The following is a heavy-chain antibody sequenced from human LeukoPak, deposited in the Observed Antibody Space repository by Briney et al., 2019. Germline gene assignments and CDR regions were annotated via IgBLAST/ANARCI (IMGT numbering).Heavy chain of an antibody. D-gene: IGHD1-26*01. CDR2: IIPIFGTA. Sequence: ASVKVSCKASGGTFSSYAISWVRQAPGQGLEWMGGIIPIFGTANYAQKFQGRVTITADKSTSTAYMELSSLRSEDTAVYCCASSYSGSYGYYYYYMDVWGKGTTVTVSS. V-gene: IGHV1-69*06. CDR1: GGTFSSYA. CDR3: ASSYSGSYGYYYYYMDV. J-gene: IGHJ6*03.